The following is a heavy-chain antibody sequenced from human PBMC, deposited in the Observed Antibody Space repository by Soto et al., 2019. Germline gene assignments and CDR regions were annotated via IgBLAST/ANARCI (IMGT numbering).Heavy chain of an antibody. Sequence: LRLSCAASGFTFSSYAMSWVRQAPGKGLEWVSAISGSGDTTYYANSVKGRFTISRDNSKNTLYLQMNSLRAEDTAVYYCARVGYYYDSSGQQYYFDYWGQGTLVTVSS. V-gene: IGHV3-23*01. CDR1: GFTFSSYA. D-gene: IGHD3-22*01. J-gene: IGHJ4*02. CDR3: ARVGYYYDSSGQQYYFDY. CDR2: ISGSGDTT.